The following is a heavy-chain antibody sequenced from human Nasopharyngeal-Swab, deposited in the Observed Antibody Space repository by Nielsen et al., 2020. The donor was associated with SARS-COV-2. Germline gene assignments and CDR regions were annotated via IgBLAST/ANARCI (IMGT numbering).Heavy chain of an antibody. CDR2: ITPDGSSP. J-gene: IGHJ6*02. V-gene: IGHV3-74*01. CDR3: ARGGSWGYGMDV. D-gene: IGHD6-13*01. Sequence: GESLKISCAASGFTFSSYWMHWVRQAPGKGLVWVSRITPDGSSPSYADSVQGRFTISRDNAKNTLYLQLNSLRAEDTAVYYCARGGSWGYGMDVWGQGTTVTVSS. CDR1: GFTFSSYW.